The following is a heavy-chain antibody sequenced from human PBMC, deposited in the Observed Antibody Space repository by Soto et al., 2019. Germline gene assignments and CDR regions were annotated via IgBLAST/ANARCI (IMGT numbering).Heavy chain of an antibody. J-gene: IGHJ6*03. V-gene: IGHV4-31*03. CDR2: IYSRGNT. CDR3: ARDSYYRDIDF. D-gene: IGHD1-26*01. Sequence: SETLSLTCTVSAGSIGSGFYYWSWIRQHPGKGLEGIGYIYSRGNTYYNPSLKSRVTISLATSDNQFSLTLSSVTAADTAVYYCARDSYYRDIDFWSKGTTVTVSS. CDR1: AGSIGSGFYY.